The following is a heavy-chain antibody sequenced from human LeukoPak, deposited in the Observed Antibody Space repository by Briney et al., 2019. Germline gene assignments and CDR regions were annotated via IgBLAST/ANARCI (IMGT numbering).Heavy chain of an antibody. J-gene: IGHJ4*02. CDR3: ARQGIAVAEIDY. V-gene: IGHV5-51*01. CDR1: YW. D-gene: IGHD6-19*01. CDR2: IYPGDSDT. Sequence: YWSWIRQHPGKGLEWMGIIYPGDSDTRYSPSFQGQVTISADKSISTANLQWSSLKASDTAMYYCARQGIAVAEIDYWGEGTLVTVSS.